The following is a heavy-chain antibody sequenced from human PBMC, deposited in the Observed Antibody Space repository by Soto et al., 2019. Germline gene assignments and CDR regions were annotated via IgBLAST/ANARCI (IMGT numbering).Heavy chain of an antibody. J-gene: IGHJ6*02. Sequence: SVKVSCKASGGTFSSYAISWVRQAPGQGLEWMGGIIPIFGTANYAQKFQGRVTITADESTSTAYMELSSLRSEDTAVYYCARRGYSGYDHYYYYYGMDVWGQGTTVTVSS. V-gene: IGHV1-69*13. D-gene: IGHD5-12*01. CDR1: GGTFSSYA. CDR3: ARRGYSGYDHYYYYYGMDV. CDR2: IIPIFGTA.